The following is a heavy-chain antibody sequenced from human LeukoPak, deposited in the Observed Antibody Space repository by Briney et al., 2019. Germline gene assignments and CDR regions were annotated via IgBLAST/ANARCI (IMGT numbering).Heavy chain of an antibody. Sequence: GGSLGLSCAASGFTFSSYAMSWVRQAPGKGLEWVSAISGSGGSTYYADSVKGRFTISRDNTKNSLYLQMNSLRDEDTAVYYCASGGSVFGVVILYYFDNWGQGTLVTVSS. CDR2: ISGSGGST. D-gene: IGHD3-3*01. CDR3: ASGGSVFGVVILYYFDN. V-gene: IGHV3-23*01. CDR1: GFTFSSYA. J-gene: IGHJ4*02.